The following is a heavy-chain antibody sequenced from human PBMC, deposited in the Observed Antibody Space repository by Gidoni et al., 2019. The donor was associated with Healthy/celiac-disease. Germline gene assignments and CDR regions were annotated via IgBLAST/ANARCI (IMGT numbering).Heavy chain of an antibody. J-gene: IGHJ6*02. Sequence: EVQLVESGGGLVKPGGSLRLSCAASGFTFSNAWMSWVRQAPGKGLEWVGRIKSKTDGGTTDYAAPVKGRFTISRDDSKNTLYLQMNSLKTEDTAVYYCTTDGPSIAARILLADNYYYYGMDVWGQGTTVTVSS. CDR1: GFTFSNAW. V-gene: IGHV3-15*01. CDR3: TTDGPSIAARILLADNYYYYGMDV. CDR2: IKSKTDGGTT. D-gene: IGHD6-6*01.